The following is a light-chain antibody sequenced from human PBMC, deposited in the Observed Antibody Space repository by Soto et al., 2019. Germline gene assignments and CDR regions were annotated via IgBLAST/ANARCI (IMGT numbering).Light chain of an antibody. J-gene: IGLJ3*02. CDR1: SGHSSYI. Sequence: QAVVTQSSSASASLGSSVKLTCTLSSGHSSYIIAWHQQQPGKAPRYLMKLEGSGSYNKGSGVPDRFSGSSSGDDRYLTISNLQFEDEADYYCETWDSNTRVFGGGTKLTVL. CDR3: ETWDSNTRV. CDR2: LEGSGSY. V-gene: IGLV4-60*02.